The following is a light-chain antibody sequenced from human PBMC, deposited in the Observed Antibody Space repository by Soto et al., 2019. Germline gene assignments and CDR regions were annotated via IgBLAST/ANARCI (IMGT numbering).Light chain of an antibody. V-gene: IGKV2-24*01. CDR3: MQFAHFPRT. CDR2: QIS. J-gene: IGKJ1*01. CDR1: QSLVYSDGNTY. Sequence: DVVLNQTPLSSPVTLGQPASISCRSSQSLVYSDGNTYLSWLQQRPGQPPRLLIYQISNRFSGVPDIFSGSGAGTDFTLKISRVEAEDVVVYYCMQFAHFPRTFGQGTKLEI.